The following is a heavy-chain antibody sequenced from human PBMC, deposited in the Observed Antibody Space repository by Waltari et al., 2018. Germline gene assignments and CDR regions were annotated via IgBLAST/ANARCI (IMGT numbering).Heavy chain of an antibody. Sequence: QVQLVQSGAEVKKPGASVKVSCKASGYTFTSYYMHWVRQAPGQGLEWMGINNPRGCRKSYAQKFQGRVTMTRDTSTSTGFMGLSSLGSEDTAGYYCARVCWGYLAAGWVSWYFDYWGQGTLGTVSS. J-gene: IGHJ4*02. D-gene: IGHD3-16*01. CDR3: ARVCWGYLAAGWVSWYFDY. CDR1: GYTFTSYY. V-gene: IGHV1-46*01. CDR2: NNPRGCRK.